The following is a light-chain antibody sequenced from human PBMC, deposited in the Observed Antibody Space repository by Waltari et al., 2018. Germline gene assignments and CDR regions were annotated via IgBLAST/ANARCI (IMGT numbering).Light chain of an antibody. CDR2: DVS. J-gene: IGLJ2*01. Sequence: QSALTQPASVSGSPGQSITISCTGTSSDVADYTYVSWYQQHPGKAPKLIISDVSRRPSGIPIRFSGSRSVTTASLTISGLQAEDEADYYCSSYTSSTTLVVFGGGTKLTVL. V-gene: IGLV2-14*03. CDR1: SSDVADYTY. CDR3: SSYTSSTTLVV.